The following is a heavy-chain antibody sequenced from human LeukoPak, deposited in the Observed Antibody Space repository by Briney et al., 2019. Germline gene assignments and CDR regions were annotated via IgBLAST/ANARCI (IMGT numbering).Heavy chain of an antibody. V-gene: IGHV3-48*01. J-gene: IGHJ4*02. Sequence: GGSLRLSCAASGFTFSNYNMNWVRQAPGKGLEWVSYISLSSTSIYYADPVKGRFTISRDNAKNSLYLQMNSLRAEDSAIYYCAREPTYTSSWYSTCDYWGQGTLVTVSS. D-gene: IGHD6-13*01. CDR2: ISLSSTSI. CDR1: GFTFSNYN. CDR3: AREPTYTSSWYSTCDY.